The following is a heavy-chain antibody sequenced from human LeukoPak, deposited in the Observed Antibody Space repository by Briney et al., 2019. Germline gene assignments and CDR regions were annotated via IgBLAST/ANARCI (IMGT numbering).Heavy chain of an antibody. Sequence: GESLKISFKGSGXSFTTYWIGWVRQMPGKGLEWMGILYPGDSNTRYSPSFQGQVTISADRSISTAYLQWTSLKASDTAMYYCTRHPGSGGYYYAPDYWGQGTLVTVSS. V-gene: IGHV5-51*01. CDR3: TRHPGSGGYYYAPDY. D-gene: IGHD3-22*01. CDR2: LYPGDSNT. J-gene: IGHJ4*02. CDR1: GXSFTTYW.